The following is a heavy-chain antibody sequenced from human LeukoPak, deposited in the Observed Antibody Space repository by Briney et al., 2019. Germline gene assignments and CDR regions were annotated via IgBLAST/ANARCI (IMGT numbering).Heavy chain of an antibody. CDR2: INREGSQK. Sequence: GGSLRLSCAASGFTFSTYWMTWVRQAPGKGLEWVATINREGSQKYYVDSVKGRFTISRDNAKNSVSLQMNSLRVEDTAVCYCARDRMWGVESEDYWGQGSLVTVYS. CDR1: GFTFSTYW. V-gene: IGHV3-7*01. D-gene: IGHD3-10*01. CDR3: ARDRMWGVESEDY. J-gene: IGHJ4*02.